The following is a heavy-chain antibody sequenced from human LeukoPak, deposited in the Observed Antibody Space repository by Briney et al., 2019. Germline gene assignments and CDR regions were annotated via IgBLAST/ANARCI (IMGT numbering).Heavy chain of an antibody. Sequence: SQTLSLTCTVSGGSISSGGYYWSWIRQHPGKGLEWIGYIYYSGSTYYKSSLKSRVTISVDTSKNQFSLKLSSVTAADTAVYYCARDRYYYDSSGQLYYYYYYGMDVWGQGTTVTVSS. D-gene: IGHD3-22*01. J-gene: IGHJ6*02. CDR2: IYYSGST. V-gene: IGHV4-31*03. CDR3: ARDRYYYDSSGQLYYYYYYGMDV. CDR1: GGSISSGGYY.